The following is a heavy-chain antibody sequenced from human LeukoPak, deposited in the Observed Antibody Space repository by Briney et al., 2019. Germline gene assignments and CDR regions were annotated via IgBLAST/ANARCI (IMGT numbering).Heavy chain of an antibody. D-gene: IGHD6-13*01. V-gene: IGHV3-7*03. Sequence: GGSLRLSCAASGFSFSRYWMIWVRQAPGKGQEWVANIKQDGSTKNYVDSVKGRFTISRDNAKNTLYLQMNSLRAEDTAVYYCAKVAGYSSSWVHYYYYYMDVWGKGPTVTVSS. J-gene: IGHJ6*03. CDR1: GFSFSRYW. CDR3: AKVAGYSSSWVHYYYYYMDV. CDR2: IKQDGSTK.